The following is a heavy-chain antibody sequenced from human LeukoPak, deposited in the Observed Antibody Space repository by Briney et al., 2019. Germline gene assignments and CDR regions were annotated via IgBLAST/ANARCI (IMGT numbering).Heavy chain of an antibody. CDR2: IYHSGST. D-gene: IGHD3-22*01. CDR1: GYSISSGYY. V-gene: IGHV4-38-2*01. Sequence: SETLSLTYAVSGYSISSGYYWGWIRQPPGKGLEWIGSIYHSGSTYYNPSLKSRVTISVDTSKNQFSLKLSSVTAADTAVYYCARREGDSSGYFDAFDIWGQGTMVSVSS. CDR3: ARREGDSSGYFDAFDI. J-gene: IGHJ3*02.